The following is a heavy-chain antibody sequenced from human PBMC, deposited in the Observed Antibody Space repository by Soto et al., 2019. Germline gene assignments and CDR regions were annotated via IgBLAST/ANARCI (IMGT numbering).Heavy chain of an antibody. Sequence: QVQLVQSGAEVKKPGSSVKVSCKASGGTFSSYTISWVRQAPGQGLEWMGRIIPILGIANYAQKFQGRVTITADKSTSTAYMELCSLRCEDTAVYYCARRGYYDSSGYMGYWGQGTLVTVSS. D-gene: IGHD3-22*01. CDR1: GGTFSSYT. CDR2: IIPILGIA. CDR3: ARRGYYDSSGYMGY. J-gene: IGHJ4*02. V-gene: IGHV1-69*02.